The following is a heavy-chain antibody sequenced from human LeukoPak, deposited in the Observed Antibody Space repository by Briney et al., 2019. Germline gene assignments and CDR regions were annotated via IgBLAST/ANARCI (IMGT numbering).Heavy chain of an antibody. V-gene: IGHV3-66*01. Sequence: GGSLRLSCEASGFTVSSNYMSWVRQAPGKGLEWVSVIYSGGSTYHADSVKGRFTISRDNAMNTLYLQMNSLRAEDTAVYYCARGASSSSSYYFYYMDVWGKGTTVTVSS. CDR2: IYSGGST. CDR3: ARGASSSSSYYFYYMDV. CDR1: GFTVSSNY. J-gene: IGHJ6*03. D-gene: IGHD6-6*01.